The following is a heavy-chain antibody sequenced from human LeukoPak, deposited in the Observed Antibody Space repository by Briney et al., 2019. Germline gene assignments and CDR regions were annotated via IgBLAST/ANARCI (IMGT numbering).Heavy chain of an antibody. Sequence: PGGSLRLSCAASGFTFSSYGMNWVRQAPGKGLEWVAYFAGSDTTKYYADSVRGRFTISRDNAKKSLYLQMNSLRAEDTALYYCTTLGYHLDSWGQGTLVTVSS. CDR3: TTLGYHLDS. CDR2: FAGSDTTK. CDR1: GFTFSSYG. D-gene: IGHD3-22*01. V-gene: IGHV3-48*04. J-gene: IGHJ4*02.